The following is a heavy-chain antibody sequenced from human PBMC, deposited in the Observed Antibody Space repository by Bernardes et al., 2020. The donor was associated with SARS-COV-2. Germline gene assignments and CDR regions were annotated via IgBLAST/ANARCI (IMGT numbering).Heavy chain of an antibody. CDR3: AKGGYRYGS. CDR1: GFIFSSYW. Sequence: GGSLRLSCADSGFIFSSYWVSWVRQAPGKGLEWVDNIKEDGSEKNYVDSVKGRFSISRDNAKNSLYLQMNSLRAEDTAVYYCAKGGYRYGSLGQGTLVTVSS. J-gene: IGHJ5*02. V-gene: IGHV3-7*01. D-gene: IGHD5-18*01. CDR2: IKEDGSEK.